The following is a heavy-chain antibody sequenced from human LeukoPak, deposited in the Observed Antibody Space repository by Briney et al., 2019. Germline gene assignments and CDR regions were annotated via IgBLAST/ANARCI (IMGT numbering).Heavy chain of an antibody. V-gene: IGHV1-2*02. CDR2: INPNSGGT. CDR3: ARNTINWFDP. J-gene: IGHJ5*02. D-gene: IGHD5-24*01. CDR1: GYTVTDYY. Sequence: ASVKVSCKASGYTVTDYYMHWVRQAPGQGLEWMGWINPNSGGTNYAQKFQGRVSMTRDTSISTAYMELSRLRSDDTAVYYCARNTINWFDPWGQGVMVSVCS.